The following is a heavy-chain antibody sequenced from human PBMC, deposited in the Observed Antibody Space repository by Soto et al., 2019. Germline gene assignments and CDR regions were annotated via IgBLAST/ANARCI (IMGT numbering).Heavy chain of an antibody. D-gene: IGHD6-13*01. Sequence: SETLSLTCTVSGGSISSSSYYWGWIRQPPGKGLEWIGSIYYSGSTYYNPSLKSRVTISVDTSKNQFSLKLSSVTAADTAVYYCARPWRWQQSGTDVWGQGTTVTVSS. CDR3: ARPWRWQQSGTDV. CDR2: IYYSGST. V-gene: IGHV4-39*01. CDR1: GGSISSSSYY. J-gene: IGHJ6*02.